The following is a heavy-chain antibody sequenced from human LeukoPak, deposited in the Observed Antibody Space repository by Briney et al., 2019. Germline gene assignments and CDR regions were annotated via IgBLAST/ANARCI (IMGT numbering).Heavy chain of an antibody. CDR3: AHSHVDTAMGPFDY. V-gene: IGHV3-21*01. CDR1: GFTFSSYS. J-gene: IGHJ4*02. Sequence: PGGSLRLSCAASGFTFSSYSMNWVRQAPGKGLEWVSSISSSSSYIYYADSVKGRFTISRDNAKNSLYLQMNSLRAEDTAVYYCAHSHVDTAMGPFDYWGQGTLVTVSS. CDR2: ISSSSSYI. D-gene: IGHD5-18*01.